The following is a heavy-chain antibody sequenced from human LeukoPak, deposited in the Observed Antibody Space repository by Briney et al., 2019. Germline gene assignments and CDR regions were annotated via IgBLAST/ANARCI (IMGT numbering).Heavy chain of an antibody. CDR3: ARRDYAAWFDP. D-gene: IGHD4/OR15-4a*01. CDR1: GDSITSGAYY. CDR2: VYYSGSI. V-gene: IGHV4-39*07. Sequence: SETLSLTCSVSGDSITSGAYYWAWLRQPPGKGLEWIGSVYYSGSIKYNPSLKGRVSISRDMSKNQFSLNLNSVNATVTAVYYCARRDYAAWFDPWGQGTLVTVSS. J-gene: IGHJ5*02.